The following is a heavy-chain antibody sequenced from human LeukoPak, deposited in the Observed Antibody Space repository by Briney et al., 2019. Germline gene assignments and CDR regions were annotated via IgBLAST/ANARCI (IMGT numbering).Heavy chain of an antibody. CDR1: GGSISSSSYY. Sequence: PSETLSLTCTVSGGSISSSSYYWGWIRQPPGKGLEWIGSIYYSGSTYYNPSLKSRVTMSVDKSKNQFSLKMSSVTAKDTAVYYCASLRERSYYARGFDYWGQGTLVTVSS. V-gene: IGHV4-39*01. CDR3: ASLRERSYYARGFDY. CDR2: IYYSGST. D-gene: IGHD3-3*01. J-gene: IGHJ4*02.